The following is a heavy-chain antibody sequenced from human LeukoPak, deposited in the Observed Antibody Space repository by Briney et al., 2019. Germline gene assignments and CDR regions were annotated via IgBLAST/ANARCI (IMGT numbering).Heavy chain of an antibody. CDR1: GFTFSSYW. CDR2: INWDGGST. D-gene: IGHD5-12*01. V-gene: IGHV3-20*04. Sequence: GALRLSCAASGFTFSSYWMHWVRQAPGKGLEWVSGINWDGGSTGYADSVKGRFTISRDNAKNSLYLQMNSLRAEDTALYYCARTLYSGYDFDHWGQGTLVTVSS. CDR3: ARTLYSGYDFDH. J-gene: IGHJ5*02.